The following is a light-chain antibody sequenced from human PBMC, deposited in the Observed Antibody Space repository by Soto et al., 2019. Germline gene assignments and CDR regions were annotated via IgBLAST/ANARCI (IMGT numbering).Light chain of an antibody. J-gene: IGKJ1*01. CDR3: QQYGSSPWT. V-gene: IGKV3-20*01. CDR1: QSLSSSY. Sequence: EFVLTQSPGTLSLSPGERATLSCRASQSLSSSYLAWYQQKPGQAPRLLIYGASSRATGIPDRFSGSGSGTDFTLTISRLEPKDFAVYYCQQYGSSPWTFGQGTKVEIK. CDR2: GAS.